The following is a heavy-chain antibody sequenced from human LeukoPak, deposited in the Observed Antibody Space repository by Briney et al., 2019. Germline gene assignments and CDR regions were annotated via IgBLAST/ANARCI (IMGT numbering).Heavy chain of an antibody. D-gene: IGHD6-13*01. J-gene: IGHJ4*02. CDR1: GYSISSGYY. V-gene: IGHV4-61*05. CDR2: IYYSGRT. Sequence: PSETLSLTCTVSGYSISSGYYWGWIRQPPGKGLEWIGYIYYSGRTNYSPSLKSRVTISEDTSKNQFSLKLSSVTAADTAVYYCARGRIAAAGTFDYWGQGSLVTVSS. CDR3: ARGRIAAAGTFDY.